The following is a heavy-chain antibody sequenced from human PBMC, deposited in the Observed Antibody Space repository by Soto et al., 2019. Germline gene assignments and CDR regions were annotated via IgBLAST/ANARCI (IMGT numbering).Heavy chain of an antibody. J-gene: IGHJ5*02. CDR3: ARVVGAPNWFDP. V-gene: IGHV3-30-3*01. CDR2: ISYDGSNK. D-gene: IGHD1-26*01. CDR1: GFTFSSYA. Sequence: GGSLRLSCAASGFTFSSYAMHWVRQAPGKGLEWVAVISYDGSNKYYADSVKGRFTISRDNSKNTLYLQMNSLRAEDTAVYYCARVVGAPNWFDPWGQGTLVTVSS.